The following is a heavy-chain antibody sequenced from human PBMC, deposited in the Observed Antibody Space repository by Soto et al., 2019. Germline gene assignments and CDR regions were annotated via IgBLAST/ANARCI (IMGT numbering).Heavy chain of an antibody. Sequence: QVELQESGPRLVKSSGTLSLTCEVSSGSISTGNWWSGVRQPPGKGLEWIGEIYYTGATNYNPSLKGRVTMTIDKSNEQFSLILTSATVGDTAVYYCERFLSSGSGWMYYFDFWGQGILGSVSS. CDR2: IYYTGAT. CDR1: SGSISTGNW. V-gene: IGHV4-4*02. D-gene: IGHD6-25*01. J-gene: IGHJ4*02. CDR3: ERFLSSGSGWMYYFDF.